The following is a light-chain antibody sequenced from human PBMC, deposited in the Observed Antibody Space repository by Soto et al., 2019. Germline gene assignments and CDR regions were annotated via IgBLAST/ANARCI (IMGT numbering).Light chain of an antibody. V-gene: IGKV3-20*01. J-gene: IGKJ1*01. CDR2: GAS. CDR3: QQYGSSPPVT. Sequence: IVLTQSPATLSLSPGIRATLSCRASQNISNYLIWYQQKPGQAPRLLIYGASSRATGIPDRFSGSGSGTDFTLTISRLEPEDFAVYYCQQYGSSPPVTFGQGTKVDIK. CDR1: QNISNY.